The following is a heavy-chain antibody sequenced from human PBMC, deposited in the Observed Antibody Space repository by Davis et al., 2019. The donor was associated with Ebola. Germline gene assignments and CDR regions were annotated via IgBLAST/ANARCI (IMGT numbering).Heavy chain of an antibody. D-gene: IGHD4-11*01. Sequence: PSETLSLTCAVYGGSFSGYQWSWIRQSPGKGLEWIGEIIHSGITNYNPSLKSRVTISVDRSKNQFSLKLSSVTAADTAVYYCARGDRLQFDYWGQGTLVTVSS. V-gene: IGHV4-34*01. CDR1: GGSFSGYQ. CDR3: ARGDRLQFDY. CDR2: IIHSGIT. J-gene: IGHJ4*02.